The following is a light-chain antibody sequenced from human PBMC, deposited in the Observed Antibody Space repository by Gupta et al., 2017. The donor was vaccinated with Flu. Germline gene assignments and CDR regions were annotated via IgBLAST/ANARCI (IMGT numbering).Light chain of an antibody. CDR1: QGISSL. J-gene: IGKJ3*01. Sequence: DIQLTQATSFLSASVGDRVTITCRASQGISSLLTWYQQKPGKAPKLLIYGASTLHSGVPSRFSGSGSGTEFTLTISILQPEDFATYYCQQLNSYPRTFGPGTKVDVK. V-gene: IGKV1-9*01. CDR2: GAS. CDR3: QQLNSYPRT.